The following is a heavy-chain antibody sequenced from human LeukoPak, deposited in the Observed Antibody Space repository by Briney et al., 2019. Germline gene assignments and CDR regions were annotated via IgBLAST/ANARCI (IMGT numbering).Heavy chain of an antibody. V-gene: IGHV4-39*07. CDR3: ARGTYYYDSSGYLTYYYYYYMDV. Sequence: SSETLSPTCTVYGGSISSSSYYWGWIRQPPGKGLESIGSIYYSGSTYYNPSLKGRVTISVDTSKNQFSLKLSSVTAADTAVYYCARGTYYYDSSGYLTYYYYYYMDVWGKGTTVTVSS. J-gene: IGHJ6*03. D-gene: IGHD3-22*01. CDR1: GGSISSSSYY. CDR2: IYYSGST.